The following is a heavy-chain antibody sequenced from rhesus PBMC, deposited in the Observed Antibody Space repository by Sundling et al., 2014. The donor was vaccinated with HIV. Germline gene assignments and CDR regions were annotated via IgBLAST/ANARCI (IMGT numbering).Heavy chain of an antibody. CDR2: ISGSGGTT. D-gene: IGHD3-34*01. Sequence: QVHLQESGPGLVKPSETLSLTCAVSGGSISGGYFWGWIRQPPGKGLEWIGYISGSGGTTDYNPSLRSRVTISTDTSKNQFSLKLSSVTAADTAVYYCARRLLGSFDYWGQGVLVTVSS. J-gene: IGHJ4*01. CDR3: ARRLLGSFDY. V-gene: IGHV4-99*01. CDR1: GGSISGGYF.